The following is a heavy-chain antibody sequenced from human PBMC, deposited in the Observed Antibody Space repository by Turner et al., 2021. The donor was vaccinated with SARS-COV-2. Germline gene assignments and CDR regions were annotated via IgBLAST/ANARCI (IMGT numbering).Heavy chain of an antibody. CDR2: IWCVGSNT. CDR3: ARNRVYCGGDCYSFDY. J-gene: IGHJ4*02. Sequence: QVQLVESGGGVVQPGRALRLSCAASGFTFSSYGMHWVRPAPGKGLAGVAIIWCVGSNTYYADSVKGRFTISRDNSKNTLYLQMNRLMAEDTAVYYCARNRVYCGGDCYSFDYWGQGTLVTVSS. CDR1: GFTFSSYG. D-gene: IGHD2-21*01. V-gene: IGHV3-33*01.